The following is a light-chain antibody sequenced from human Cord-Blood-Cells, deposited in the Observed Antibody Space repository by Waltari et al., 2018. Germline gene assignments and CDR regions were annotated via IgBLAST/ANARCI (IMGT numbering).Light chain of an antibody. CDR1: QSISSW. V-gene: IGKV1-5*03. CDR2: KAS. Sequence: DIQMTQSPSTLSAPVGYRVTITCRASQSISSWLVWYQQKPGKAPKLLIYKASSLESGVPSRFSGSGSGTEFTLTISSLQPDDFATYYCQQYNSYSWTFGQGTKVEIK. CDR3: QQYNSYSWT. J-gene: IGKJ1*01.